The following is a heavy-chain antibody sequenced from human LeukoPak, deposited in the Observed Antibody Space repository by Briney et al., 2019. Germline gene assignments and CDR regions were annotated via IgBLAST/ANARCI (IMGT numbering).Heavy chain of an antibody. CDR3: AKLSGSLLWFGELPD. V-gene: IGHV3-30*18. CDR2: ISYDGSNK. D-gene: IGHD3-10*01. Sequence: GGSLRLSCAASGFTFSSYGMHWVRQAPGKGLEWVAVISYDGSNKYYADSVKGQFTISRDNSKNTLYLQMNSLRAEDTAVYYCAKLSGSLLWFGELPDWGQGTLVTVSS. CDR1: GFTFSSYG. J-gene: IGHJ4*02.